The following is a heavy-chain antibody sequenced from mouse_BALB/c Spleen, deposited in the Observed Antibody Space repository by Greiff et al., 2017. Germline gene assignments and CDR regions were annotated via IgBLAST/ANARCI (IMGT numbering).Heavy chain of an antibody. V-gene: IGHV5-6-5*01. CDR3: ARDTTAWFAY. Sequence: EVKVEESGGGLVKPGGSLKLSCAASGFTFSSYAMSWVRQTPEKRLEWVASISSGGSTYYPDSVKGRFTISRDNARNILYLQMSSLRSEDTAMYYCARDTTAWFAYWGQGTLVTVSA. CDR2: ISSGGST. J-gene: IGHJ3*01. D-gene: IGHD1-1*01. CDR1: GFTFSSYA.